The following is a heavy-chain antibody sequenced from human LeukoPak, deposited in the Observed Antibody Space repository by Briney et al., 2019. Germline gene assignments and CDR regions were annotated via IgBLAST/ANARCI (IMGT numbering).Heavy chain of an antibody. Sequence: SETLSLTCAVYGGSFSGYYWSWIRQPPGKGLEWIGEINHSGSTNYNPSLKSRVTISVDTSKNQFSLKLSSVTAADTAVYYCARHEGGYDILTGYFTHGFDIWGQGTMVTVSS. V-gene: IGHV4-34*01. CDR1: GGSFSGYY. D-gene: IGHD3-9*01. CDR2: INHSGST. CDR3: ARHEGGYDILTGYFTHGFDI. J-gene: IGHJ3*02.